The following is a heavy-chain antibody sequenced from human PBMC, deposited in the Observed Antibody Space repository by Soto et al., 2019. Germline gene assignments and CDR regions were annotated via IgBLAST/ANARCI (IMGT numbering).Heavy chain of an antibody. Sequence: PGGSLRLSCAASGFSFSDHYMDWVRQAPGKGLEWLGRIRNKANGYTTEYAASVRGRISISRDDSKNSLSLQVANLKIEDTAVYFCAKEATNDQWELLHFDSWGQGNLVTVSS. CDR3: AKEATNDQWELLHFDS. J-gene: IGHJ4*02. CDR1: GFSFSDHY. D-gene: IGHD1-26*01. V-gene: IGHV3-72*01. CDR2: IRNKANGYTT.